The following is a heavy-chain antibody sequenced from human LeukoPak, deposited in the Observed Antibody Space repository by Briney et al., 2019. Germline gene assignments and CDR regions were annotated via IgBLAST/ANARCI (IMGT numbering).Heavy chain of an antibody. CDR1: GFTFSDYY. D-gene: IGHD3-3*01. V-gene: IGHV3-11*04. CDR2: ISSSGSTI. J-gene: IGHJ3*02. Sequence: GSLRLSCAASGFTFSDYYMSWIRQAPGKGLEWVSYISSSGSTIYYADSVKGRFTISRDNAKNSLYLQMNSLRAEDTAVHYCARDFWSGFGAFDIWGQGTMVTVSS. CDR3: ARDFWSGFGAFDI.